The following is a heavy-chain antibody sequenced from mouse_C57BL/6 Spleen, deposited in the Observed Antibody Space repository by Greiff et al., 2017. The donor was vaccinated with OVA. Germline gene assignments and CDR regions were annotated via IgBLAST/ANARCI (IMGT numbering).Heavy chain of an antibody. J-gene: IGHJ2*01. CDR3: TTGNYVSFDY. CDR1: GFNIKDDY. D-gene: IGHD2-1*01. V-gene: IGHV14-4*01. CDR2: IDPENGDT. Sequence: EVQLQQSGAELVRPGALVKLSCTASGFNIKDDYMHWVKQRPEQGLEWIGWIDPENGDTEYASKFQGKATITAGTSSNTAYLQLSSLTSEDTAVYYCTTGNYVSFDYWGQGTTLTVSS.